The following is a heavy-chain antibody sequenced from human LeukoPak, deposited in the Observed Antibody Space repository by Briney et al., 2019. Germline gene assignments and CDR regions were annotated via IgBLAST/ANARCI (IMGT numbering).Heavy chain of an antibody. D-gene: IGHD3-10*01. CDR1: GGSFRGYY. Sequence: SETLSLTCAVYGGSFRGYYWSWIRQPPGKGLEWIGEINDSGSTHYNPSLKSRVTISVDTSKNQFSLKLNSVTAADTAIYYCARKPIFASGRHWYYFDNWGQGTLVTVSS. CDR2: INDSGST. V-gene: IGHV4-34*01. CDR3: ARKPIFASGRHWYYFDN. J-gene: IGHJ4*02.